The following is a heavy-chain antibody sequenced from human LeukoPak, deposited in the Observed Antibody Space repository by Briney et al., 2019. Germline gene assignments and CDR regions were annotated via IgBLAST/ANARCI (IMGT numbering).Heavy chain of an antibody. CDR3: AKGGLAERFDS. CDR1: GFPFSAYA. V-gene: IGHV3-23*01. Sequence: GSLRLSCASSGFPFSAYAMSWVRQAPGKGLEWVAAISGIGGSTYYADSVKGRFTISRDNSKMTLDLQMNSLTAEDTGVYYCAKGGLAERFDSWGQGTLVTVSS. CDR2: ISGIGGST. J-gene: IGHJ4*02. D-gene: IGHD2-21*01.